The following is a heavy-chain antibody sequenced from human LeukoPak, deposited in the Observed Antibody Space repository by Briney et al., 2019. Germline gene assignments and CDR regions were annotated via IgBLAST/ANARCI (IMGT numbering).Heavy chain of an antibody. CDR1: GFSLSTPEIC. CDR3: ARMTPDSPSFDY. J-gene: IGHJ4*02. V-gene: IGHV2-70*17. D-gene: IGHD2-15*01. CDR2: SDWDDDK. Sequence: ASGPALVKPTQTLTLTCTFSGFSLSTPEICVTWIRQPPGKALEWLARSDWDDDKFYRPSMRTRLTISKDTPKNQVVLRMTNMDPVDTGTYYCARMTPDSPSFDYWGQGALITVSS.